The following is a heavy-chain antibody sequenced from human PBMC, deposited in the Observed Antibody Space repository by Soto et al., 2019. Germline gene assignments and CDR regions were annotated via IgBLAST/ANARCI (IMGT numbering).Heavy chain of an antibody. CDR3: AREFLSYDILTGYYSHGPGTFDY. CDR2: ISSSSSYI. V-gene: IGHV3-21*01. CDR1: GFTFSSYS. D-gene: IGHD3-9*01. Sequence: EVQLVESGGGLVKPGGSLRLSCAASGFTFSSYSMNWVRQAPGKGLEWVSSISSSSSYIYYADSVKGRFTISRDNAKNSLYLQMNSLRAEDTAVYYCAREFLSYDILTGYYSHGPGTFDYWGQGTLVTVSS. J-gene: IGHJ4*02.